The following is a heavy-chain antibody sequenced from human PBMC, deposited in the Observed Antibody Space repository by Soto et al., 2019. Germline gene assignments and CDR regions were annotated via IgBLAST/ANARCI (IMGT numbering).Heavy chain of an antibody. J-gene: IGHJ5*02. CDR2: ISSSSTI. CDR3: ARDVSGLNWFDP. V-gene: IGHV3-48*02. D-gene: IGHD5-12*01. Sequence: GSLRLSCAASGFTFSSYSMNWVRQAPGKGLEWVSYISSSSTIYYADSVKGRFTISRDNAKNSLYLQMNSLRDEDTAVYYCARDVSGLNWFDPWGQGTLVTVSS. CDR1: GFTFSSYS.